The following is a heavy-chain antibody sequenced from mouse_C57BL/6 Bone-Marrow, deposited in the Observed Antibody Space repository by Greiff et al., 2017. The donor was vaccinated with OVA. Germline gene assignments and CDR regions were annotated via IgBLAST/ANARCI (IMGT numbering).Heavy chain of an antibody. CDR1: GFTFTDYY. V-gene: IGHV7-3*01. Sequence: EVQRVESGGGLVQPGGSLSLSCAASGFTFTDYYMSWVRQPPGKALEWLGFIRNKANGYTTEYSASVKGRFTISRDNSQSSLYRVRNAQRAEYRAKYDGVRYDYGSSSYDGMDYWGQGTSVTVSA. CDR3: VRYDYGSSSYDGMDY. CDR2: IRNKANGYTT. D-gene: IGHD1-1*01. J-gene: IGHJ4*01.